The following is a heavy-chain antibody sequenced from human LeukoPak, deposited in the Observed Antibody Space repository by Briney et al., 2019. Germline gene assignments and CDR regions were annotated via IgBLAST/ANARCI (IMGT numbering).Heavy chain of an antibody. J-gene: IGHJ4*02. V-gene: IGHV4-59*01. D-gene: IGHD5-12*01. CDR2: IYYSGST. Sequence: SETLSLTCTVSGGSLSSYYWSWIRQPPGKGLEWIGYIYYSGSTNYNPSLKSRVTISVDTSKNQFSLKLSSVTAADTAVYYCARMNIVATRAFDYWGQGTLVTVSS. CDR3: ARMNIVATRAFDY. CDR1: GGSLSSYY.